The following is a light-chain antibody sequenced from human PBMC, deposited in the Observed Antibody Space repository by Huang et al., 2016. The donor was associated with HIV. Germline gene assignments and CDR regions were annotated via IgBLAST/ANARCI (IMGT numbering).Light chain of an antibody. V-gene: IGKV2-29*02. J-gene: IGKJ2*01. CDR1: QGLLYREKIY. CDR3: MQGKQLPYT. Sequence: EIVMTQTPLSLSVTPGQPASISCKSSQGLLYREKIYLYWYLQRSGQSPQLLIYEVSSRFSGVPDRCSGSGSPTDFTLKISRVEAEDVGVYYCMQGKQLPYTFGQGTKLEIK. CDR2: EVS.